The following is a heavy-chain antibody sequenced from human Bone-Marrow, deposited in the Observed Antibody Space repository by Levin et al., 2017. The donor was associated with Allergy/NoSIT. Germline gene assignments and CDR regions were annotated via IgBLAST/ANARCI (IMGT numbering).Heavy chain of an antibody. CDR3: AKDSGRYGSRHPFDI. CDR2: ISDSGETT. CDR1: GFIFSSYG. D-gene: IGHD3-10*01. Sequence: GGSLRLSCAASGFIFSSYGMNWVRQAPGKGLEWVSRISDSGETTYYGDSVKGRVTISRDNSKNTLYLQMNSLTVEDTAVYHCAKDSGRYGSRHPFDIWGQGTKVIVS. J-gene: IGHJ3*02. V-gene: IGHV3-23*01.